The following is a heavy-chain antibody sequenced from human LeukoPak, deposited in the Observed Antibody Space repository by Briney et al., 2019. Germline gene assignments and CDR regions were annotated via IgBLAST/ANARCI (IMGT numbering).Heavy chain of an antibody. CDR2: ISGSGGST. V-gene: IGHV3-23*01. J-gene: IGHJ3*02. CDR3: VRRGASTGAFDI. D-gene: IGHD1-26*01. Sequence: GGSLRLSCAASGFTFSSYSMNWVRQAPGKGLEWVSAISGSGGSTYYADSVKGRFTISRDNAKNTLYLQMNSLRAEDTAVYYCVRRGASTGAFDIWGQGTMVTVSS. CDR1: GFTFSSYS.